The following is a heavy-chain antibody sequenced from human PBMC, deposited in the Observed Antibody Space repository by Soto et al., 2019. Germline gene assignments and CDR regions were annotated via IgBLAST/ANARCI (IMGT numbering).Heavy chain of an antibody. D-gene: IGHD3-10*01. V-gene: IGHV4-39*01. CDR1: CGTISRSNFY. CDR2: IYYSGST. J-gene: IGHJ4*02. Sequence: SGNPCPPCTVACGTISRSNFYLGGVRQPPGKGLEWIGSIYYSGSTYYNPSLKSRVTISVDTSKNQFSLKLSSVTAADTAVYYCARQIFGEWIFYDYWGQGTLVTVSS. CDR3: ARQIFGEWIFYDY.